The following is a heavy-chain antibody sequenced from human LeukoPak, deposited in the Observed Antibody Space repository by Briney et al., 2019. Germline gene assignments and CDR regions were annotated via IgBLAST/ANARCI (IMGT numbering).Heavy chain of an antibody. CDR1: GFNFSNSA. V-gene: IGHV3-21*01. D-gene: IGHD1-1*01. CDR3: ARDQGWNAGGDYFDY. Sequence: PGGSLRLSCAASGFNFSNSAMNWVRQAPGKGLEWVSSINDVGSHIYYADSVRGRFTISRDNAKTSVYLQMNNLRPEDTAVYYCARDQGWNAGGDYFDYWGQGTLVTVSS. J-gene: IGHJ4*02. CDR2: INDVGSHI.